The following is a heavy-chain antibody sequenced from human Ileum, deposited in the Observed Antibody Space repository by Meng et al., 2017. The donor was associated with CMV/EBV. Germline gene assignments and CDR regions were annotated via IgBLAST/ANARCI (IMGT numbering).Heavy chain of an antibody. CDR3: ARGWMGWLSSYYYYGRDV. CDR1: GYTFTSYD. CDR2: MNPNSGNT. D-gene: IGHD3-3*01. J-gene: IGHJ6*02. V-gene: IGHV1-8*03. Sequence: ASVKVSCKASGYTFTSYDINWVRQATGQGLEWMGWMNPNSGNTGYAQKFQGRVTITRNTSISTAYMELSSLRSEDTAVYYCARGWMGWLSSYYYYGRDVWGQGTTVTVSS.